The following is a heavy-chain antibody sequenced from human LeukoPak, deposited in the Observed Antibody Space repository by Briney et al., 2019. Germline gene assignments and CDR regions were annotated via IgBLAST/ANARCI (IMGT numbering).Heavy chain of an antibody. CDR3: AKLGGQEVHNYYVAV. Sequence: PGGSLRLSCAASGFTFSSYAMSWVRQAPGKGLEWVSGIIDNGYITYYANSVRGRFTIARDNSKNTLFLQMNSLRAEDTAVYYCAKLGGQEVHNYYVAVWGKGTTVAVSS. CDR1: GFTFSSYA. CDR2: IIDNGYIT. J-gene: IGHJ6*03. V-gene: IGHV3-23*01. D-gene: IGHD3-16*01.